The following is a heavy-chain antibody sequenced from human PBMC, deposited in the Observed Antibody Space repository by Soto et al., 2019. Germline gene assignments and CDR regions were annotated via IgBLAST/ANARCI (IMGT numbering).Heavy chain of an antibody. Sequence: GESLKISCNGSGYSFTSYWISWVRQMPGKGLEWMGRIDPSDSYTNYSPSFQGHVTISADKSISTAYLQWSSLKASDTAMYYCARHYYGSGSYLHYWGQGTLVTVSS. J-gene: IGHJ4*02. CDR2: IDPSDSYT. CDR3: ARHYYGSGSYLHY. D-gene: IGHD3-10*01. CDR1: GYSFTSYW. V-gene: IGHV5-10-1*01.